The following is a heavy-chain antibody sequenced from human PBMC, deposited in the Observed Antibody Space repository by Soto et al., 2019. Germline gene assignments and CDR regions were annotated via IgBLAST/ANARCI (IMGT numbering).Heavy chain of an antibody. D-gene: IGHD2-2*02. CDR1: GFTFSDYS. Sequence: EVQLVESGGGLVEPGGSLRLSCAASGFTFSDYSMNWVRQTPGKGLEWVSYISGRSRTIYYADSVKGRFTISRDDAKNSLYLQMNSLRDEDTAVYYCARDPSGYCGTSRCYSWCDPWGQGTLVAVSS. CDR3: ARDPSGYCGTSRCYSWCDP. V-gene: IGHV3-48*02. CDR2: ISGRSRTI. J-gene: IGHJ5*02.